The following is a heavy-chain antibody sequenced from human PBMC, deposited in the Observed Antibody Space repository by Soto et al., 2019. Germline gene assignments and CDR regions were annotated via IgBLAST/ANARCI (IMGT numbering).Heavy chain of an antibody. J-gene: IGHJ3*02. CDR3: TRERFLEWLVGVRFWAFDN. CDR2: IYSDDRT. V-gene: IGHV3-53*01. CDR1: GFTVSSNY. D-gene: IGHD3-3*01. Sequence: GGSLRLSCAASGFTVSSNYMNWVRQAPGKGLEWVSVIYSDDRTYYADSVKGRFTLSRDNSKNTVYLQLNSLRAEDTAVYYRTRERFLEWLVGVRFWAFDNWGQGTMVTVSS.